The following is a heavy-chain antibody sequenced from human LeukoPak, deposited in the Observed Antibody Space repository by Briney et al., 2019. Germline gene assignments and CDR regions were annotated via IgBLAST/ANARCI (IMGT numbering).Heavy chain of an antibody. J-gene: IGHJ5*02. D-gene: IGHD3-16*02. CDR3: ARDVRSGELSSDNWFDP. CDR2: IKQDGSEK. V-gene: IGHV3-7*01. CDR1: GFTFSSYW. Sequence: GGSLRLSCAASGFTFSSYWMSWVRQAPGKGLEWVANIKQDGSEKYYVDSVKGRFTISRDNAKNSLYLQMNSLRAEDTAVYYCARDVRSGELSSDNWFDPWGQGTLVTVSS.